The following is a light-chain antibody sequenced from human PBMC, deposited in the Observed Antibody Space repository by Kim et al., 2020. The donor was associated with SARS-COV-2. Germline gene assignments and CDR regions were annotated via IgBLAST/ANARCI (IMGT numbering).Light chain of an antibody. CDR1: SSDVGGYNY. CDR2: AVS. Sequence: QSALTQPASVSGSPGQSITISCTGTSSDVGGYNYVSWYQQHPGKAPKLMLYAVSNRPSGVSNRFSGSKSGNTASLTISGLQAEDEADYYCNSYAGSTPYVFGTGTKVTVL. CDR3: NSYAGSTPYV. J-gene: IGLJ1*01. V-gene: IGLV2-14*03.